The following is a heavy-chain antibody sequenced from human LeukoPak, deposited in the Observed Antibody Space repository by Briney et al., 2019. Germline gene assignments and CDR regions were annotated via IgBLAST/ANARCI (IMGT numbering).Heavy chain of an antibody. V-gene: IGHV4-61*05. CDR1: GASISISGYY. CDR3: ARGSPEYFQH. J-gene: IGHJ1*01. Sequence: SETLSLTCSVSGASISISGYYWGWIRQPPGKGLEWIGYIYYSASTNYNPSLKSRVTISVDTSKNQFSLKLSSVTAADTAVYYCARGSPEYFQHWGQGTLVTVSS. CDR2: IYYSAST.